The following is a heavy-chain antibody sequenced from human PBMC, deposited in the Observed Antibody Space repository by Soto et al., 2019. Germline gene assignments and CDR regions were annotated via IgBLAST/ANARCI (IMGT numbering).Heavy chain of an antibody. CDR2: IYYSGST. CDR1: GGSISSSSYY. V-gene: IGHV4-39*01. J-gene: IGHJ6*02. Sequence: QLQLQESGPGLVKPSETLSLTCTVSGGSISSSSYYWGWIRQPPGKGLEWIGSIYYSGSTYYNPSLQSRVTISVDTSKNQFSLKLSSVTAADTAVYYCARQAGQTGQPSQRWRYYGMDVWGQGTTVTVSS. D-gene: IGHD2-15*01. CDR3: ARQAGQTGQPSQRWRYYGMDV.